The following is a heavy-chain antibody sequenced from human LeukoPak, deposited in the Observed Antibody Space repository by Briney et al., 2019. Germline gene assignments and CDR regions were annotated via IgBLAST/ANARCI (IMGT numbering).Heavy chain of an antibody. D-gene: IGHD3-3*01. CDR3: ARGFISYDFWSGSPNWFDP. CDR2: IIPILGIA. CDR1: GGTFSSYA. Sequence: SVKVSCKASGGTFSSYAISWVRQAPGQGLEWMGRIIPILGIANYAQKFQGRVTITADKSTSTAYMELSSLRSEDTAVYYCARGFISYDFWSGSPNWFDPWGQGTLVTVSS. V-gene: IGHV1-69*04. J-gene: IGHJ5*02.